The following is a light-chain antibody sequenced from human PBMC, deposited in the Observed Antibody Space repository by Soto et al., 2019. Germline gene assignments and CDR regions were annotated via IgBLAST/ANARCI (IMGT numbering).Light chain of an antibody. Sequence: DIQMTQSPSTLSASVGDRVTITCRASQSISSWLAWYPQKPGKAPKLLIYDASSLESGVTSRFSGSGSGTEFTLTSSSLQPDDFATYYCQQYNSYSTYTFGQGTKLEIK. V-gene: IGKV1-5*01. J-gene: IGKJ2*01. CDR2: DAS. CDR1: QSISSW. CDR3: QQYNSYSTYT.